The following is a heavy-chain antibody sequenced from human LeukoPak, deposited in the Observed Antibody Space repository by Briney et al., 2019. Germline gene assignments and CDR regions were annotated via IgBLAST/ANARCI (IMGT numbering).Heavy chain of an antibody. V-gene: IGHV3-30*02. CDR1: GFTFRSYG. J-gene: IGHJ4*02. D-gene: IGHD3-10*01. CDR3: AKDKSMVRELDY. CDR2: IQSDGRNQ. Sequence: GGSLRLSCTASGFTFRSYGMHWVRQAPGKGLEWLAFIQSDGRNQYYADSVKGQFTISRDNSKNTLFLQMNNQRAEDTAVYYCAKDKSMVRELDYWGQGTLVTVSS.